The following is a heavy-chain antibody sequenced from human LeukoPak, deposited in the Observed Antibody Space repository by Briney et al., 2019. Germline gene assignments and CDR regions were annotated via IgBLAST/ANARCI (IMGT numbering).Heavy chain of an antibody. J-gene: IGHJ4*02. CDR1: GITFSSYG. V-gene: IGHV3-23*01. Sequence: GGTLRLSCAASGITFSSYGMNWVRQAPGKGLEWVSSISSTGGTTYYADSVKGRFTISRDNSKNTLYLQMNSLRAEDTAVDYCASKLSSSGYYYGRFDYWGQGTLVTVSS. D-gene: IGHD3-22*01. CDR2: ISSTGGTT. CDR3: ASKLSSSGYYYGRFDY.